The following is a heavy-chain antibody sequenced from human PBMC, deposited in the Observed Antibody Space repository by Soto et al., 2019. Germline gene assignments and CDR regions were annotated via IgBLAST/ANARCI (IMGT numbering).Heavy chain of an antibody. CDR1: GYTFTGYY. D-gene: IGHD3-9*01. V-gene: IGHV1-2*04. CDR3: AGEGQFPSYDILTGIWAPSFDY. Sequence: ASVKVSCKASGYTFTGYYMHWVRQAPGQGLEWMGWINPNSGGTNYAQKFQGWVTMTRDTSISTAYMELSRLRSDDTAVYYCAGEGQFPSYDILTGIWAPSFDYWGQGTLVTVSS. CDR2: INPNSGGT. J-gene: IGHJ4*02.